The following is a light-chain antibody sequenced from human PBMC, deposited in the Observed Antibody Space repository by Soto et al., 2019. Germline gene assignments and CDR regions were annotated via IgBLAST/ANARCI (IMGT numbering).Light chain of an antibody. V-gene: IGLV3-21*02. CDR3: SSHGGSNPFYV. J-gene: IGLJ1*01. CDR2: DDS. CDR1: NIGSKS. Sequence: SYELTQPPSVSVAPGQTARITCGGNNIGSKSVHWYQQKPGQAPVLVVYDDSDRPSGIPERFSGSNSGNTATLTISRVEAGDEADYYCSSHGGSNPFYVFGSGTKVTVL.